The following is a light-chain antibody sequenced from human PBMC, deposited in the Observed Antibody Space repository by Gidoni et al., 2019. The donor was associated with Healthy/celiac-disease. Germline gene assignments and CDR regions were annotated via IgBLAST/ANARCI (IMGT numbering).Light chain of an antibody. Sequence: DIQMTQSPSSLSASVGDRVTIPCRASQSISSYLNWYQQKPGKAPKLLIYAASSLQSGVPSRFSGSGSGTDFTLTISSLQPEDFATYYCQQSYSTRRSFGQGTKLEIK. CDR3: QQSYSTRRS. V-gene: IGKV1-39*01. CDR1: QSISSY. CDR2: AAS. J-gene: IGKJ2*04.